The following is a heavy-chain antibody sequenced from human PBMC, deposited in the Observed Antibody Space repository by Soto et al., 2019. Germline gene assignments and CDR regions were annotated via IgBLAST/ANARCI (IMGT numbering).Heavy chain of an antibody. CDR2: INNDGSAA. CDR1: GFTFSSYW. Sequence: GGYLRLSCAASGFTFSSYWMHWVRQVPGKGLVWVSRINNDGSAATYADSVKGRFTISRDNAKNTVYLQMNSLRAEDTAVYYCVRDKPHNWFDPWGQGTPVTVSS. J-gene: IGHJ5*02. V-gene: IGHV3-74*01. CDR3: VRDKPHNWFDP.